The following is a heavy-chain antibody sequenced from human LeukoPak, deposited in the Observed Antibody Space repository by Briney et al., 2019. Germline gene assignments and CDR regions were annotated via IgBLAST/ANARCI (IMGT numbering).Heavy chain of an antibody. D-gene: IGHD1-26*01. CDR3: ARRKLSGNSCDP. CDR2: IHYTGST. J-gene: IGHJ5*02. Sequence: PSETLSLTCAVYGGSFSDYYWTWIRQPPGKGLEWIAFIHYTGSTSYNPSLKSRVTISIDTSENQFSLKVSSVTAADTAVYYCARRKLSGNSCDPWGQGTLVTVSS. V-gene: IGHV4-59*08. CDR1: GGSFSDYY.